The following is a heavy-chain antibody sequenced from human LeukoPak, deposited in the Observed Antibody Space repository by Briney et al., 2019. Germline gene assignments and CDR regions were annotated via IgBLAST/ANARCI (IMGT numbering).Heavy chain of an antibody. CDR2: INPNSGGT. V-gene: IGHV1-2*02. J-gene: IGHJ4*02. CDR1: GYTFTGYY. CDR3: ARGSPSSSGWYGDY. D-gene: IGHD6-19*01. Sequence: GASVKVSCKASGYTFTGYYMHWVRQAPGQGLEWMGWINPNSGGTNYAQKLQGRVTMTRDTSISTAYMELSRLRSDDTAVYYCARGSPSSSGWYGDYWGQGTLVTVSS.